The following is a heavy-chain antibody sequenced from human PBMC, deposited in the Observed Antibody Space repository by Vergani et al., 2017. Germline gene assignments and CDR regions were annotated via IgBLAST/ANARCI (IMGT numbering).Heavy chain of an antibody. J-gene: IGHJ4*02. Sequence: EVQLLESGGGLVQPGGSLRLSCAASGFTFSSYAMSWVRQAPGKGLEWVSAIGGSGGSTYYADSVKGRFPISRDNSKNTLYLKMNSLRAEDTAVYYCAKAPTIFGVAFDYWGQGTLVTVSS. CDR2: IGGSGGST. CDR1: GFTFSSYA. CDR3: AKAPTIFGVAFDY. D-gene: IGHD3-3*01. V-gene: IGHV3-23*01.